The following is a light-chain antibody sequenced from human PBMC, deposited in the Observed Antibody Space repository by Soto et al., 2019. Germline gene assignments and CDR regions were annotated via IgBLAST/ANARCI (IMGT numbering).Light chain of an antibody. CDR2: TAS. V-gene: IGKV1-17*01. J-gene: IGKJ1*01. Sequence: IQVTRSPSSLSGCVGDRVTMSLRASQGIINDLGLYQQKPGKAPKLLIYTASTLKSGVPSRFSGSGSGTEFTLTISSLQPDDFATYYCQHYNSYSEAFGQGTKV. CDR3: QHYNSYSEA. CDR1: QGIIND.